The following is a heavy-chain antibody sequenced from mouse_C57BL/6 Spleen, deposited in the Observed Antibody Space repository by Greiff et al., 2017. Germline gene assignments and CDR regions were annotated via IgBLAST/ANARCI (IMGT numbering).Heavy chain of an antibody. CDR2: IDPENGDT. J-gene: IGHJ2*01. V-gene: IGHV14-4*01. CDR3: TTVGPTGYFDY. Sequence: EVKLQQSGAELVRPGASVKLSCTASGFNIKDDYMHWVKQRPEQGLEWIGWIDPENGDTEYASKFQGKATITADTSSNTAYLQLSSLTSEDTAVYYCTTVGPTGYFDYWGQGTTLTVSS. D-gene: IGHD1-1*01. CDR1: GFNIKDDY.